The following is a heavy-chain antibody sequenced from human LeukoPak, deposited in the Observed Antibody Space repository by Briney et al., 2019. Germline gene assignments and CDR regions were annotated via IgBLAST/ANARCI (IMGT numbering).Heavy chain of an antibody. CDR1: GGSISSGNW. Sequence: SETLSLTCVVSGGSISSGNWWSWVRQPPGMGLEWIGEIFHNGSSNYNPSLKSRVTMSLDKSNNQFSLKLSSVTAADTAVYSCAREGSRRLYMDVWGKGTTVIVSS. V-gene: IGHV4-4*02. CDR3: AREGSRRLYMDV. D-gene: IGHD1-26*01. CDR2: IFHNGSS. J-gene: IGHJ6*03.